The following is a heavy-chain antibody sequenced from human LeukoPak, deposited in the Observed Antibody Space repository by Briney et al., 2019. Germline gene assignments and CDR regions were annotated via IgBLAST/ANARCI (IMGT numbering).Heavy chain of an antibody. D-gene: IGHD3-10*01. CDR3: AKDADRVRGTLDY. J-gene: IGHJ4*02. CDR2: ISGSGGST. V-gene: IGHV3-23*01. CDR1: GFTFSSYG. Sequence: GGTLRLSCAASGFTFSSYGMSWVRQAPGKGLEWVSAISGSGGSTYYADSVKGRFTISRDNSKNTLYLQMNSLRAEDTAVYYCAKDADRVRGTLDYWGQGTLVTVSS.